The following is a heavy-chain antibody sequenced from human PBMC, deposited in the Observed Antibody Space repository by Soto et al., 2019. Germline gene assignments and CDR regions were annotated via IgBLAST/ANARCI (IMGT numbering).Heavy chain of an antibody. V-gene: IGHV1-69*01. CDR2: IIPIFGTA. D-gene: IGHD3-22*01. CDR3: ARRGDSSGYQDAFDI. CDR1: GGTFSSYA. J-gene: IGHJ3*02. Sequence: QVQLVQSGAEVKKPGSSVKVSCKASGGTFSSYAISWVRQAPGQGLEWMGGIIPIFGTANYAQKFQGRVTITADESTSTAYMELRSLRSEDTAVYYGARRGDSSGYQDAFDIWGQGTMVPVSS.